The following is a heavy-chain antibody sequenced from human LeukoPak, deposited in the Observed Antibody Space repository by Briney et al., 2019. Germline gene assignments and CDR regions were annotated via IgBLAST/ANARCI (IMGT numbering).Heavy chain of an antibody. CDR3: AKDGTSPFGYYYMDV. D-gene: IGHD2-2*01. V-gene: IGHV3-23*01. CDR2: ISGSGGST. Sequence: PGGSLRLSCAASGFTFSSYAMSWVRQAPRKGLEWVSAISGSGGSTYYAGSVKGRFTISRDNSKNTLYLQMNSLRAEDTAVYYCAKDGTSPFGYYYMDVWGKGTPVTVSS. CDR1: GFTFSSYA. J-gene: IGHJ6*03.